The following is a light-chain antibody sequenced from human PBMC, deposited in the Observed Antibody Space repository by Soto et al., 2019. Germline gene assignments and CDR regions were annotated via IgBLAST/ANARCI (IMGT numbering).Light chain of an antibody. CDR2: GAS. Sequence: EIIMTQSPVTLSVSPGERATLSCRASQSVSSNLAWYQQKPGQAPRLLIYGASTRATGIPARFSGSGSGTEFTLTISSLQSEDFALYYCQQYDNWPPYTFGQGTKLENK. CDR3: QQYDNWPPYT. J-gene: IGKJ2*01. V-gene: IGKV3-15*01. CDR1: QSVSSN.